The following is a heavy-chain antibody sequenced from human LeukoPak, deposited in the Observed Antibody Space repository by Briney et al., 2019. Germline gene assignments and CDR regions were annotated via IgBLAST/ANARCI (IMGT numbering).Heavy chain of an antibody. CDR3: ARDFRSLYYFDY. CDR2: IKGDGSDK. V-gene: IGHV3-7*01. CDR1: GFTFGGYW. D-gene: IGHD1-26*01. J-gene: IGHJ4*02. Sequence: PGGSLRLSCGASGFTFGGYWMTWVRQAPGKGLEWVANIKGDGSDKYYVDSVKGRFTISRDNAKNSPYLQMNSLRDEDTAVYYCARDFRSLYYFDYWGQGTLVTVSS.